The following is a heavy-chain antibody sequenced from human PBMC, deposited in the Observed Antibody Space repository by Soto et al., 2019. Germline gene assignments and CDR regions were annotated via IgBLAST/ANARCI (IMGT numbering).Heavy chain of an antibody. CDR3: ASLPVADVDFDL. Sequence: QVQLVQSGAEVKKPGSSVKVSCKASGGTFSSYTISWVRQAPGQGLEWMGRIIPILGIAKYAQKFQGTVTITADKSTRTAYMELSSLRSEDTAVYYCASLPVADVDFDLGGQGTVVTVSS. D-gene: IGHD6-19*01. CDR1: GGTFSSYT. J-gene: IGHJ3*01. V-gene: IGHV1-69*02. CDR2: IIPILGIA.